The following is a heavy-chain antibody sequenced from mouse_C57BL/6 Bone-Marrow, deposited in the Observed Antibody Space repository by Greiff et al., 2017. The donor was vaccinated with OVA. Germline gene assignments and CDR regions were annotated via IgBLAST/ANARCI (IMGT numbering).Heavy chain of an antibody. CDR2: IDPETGGT. CDR3: TRSGVIYYYGSSYY. Sequence: QVQLQQSGAELVRPGASVTPSCKASGYTFTDYEMHWVKQTPVHGLEWIGAIDPETGGTAYNQKFKGKAILTADKSSSTAYMELRSLTSEDSAVYYCTRSGVIYYYGSSYYWGQGTTLTVSS. V-gene: IGHV1-15*01. J-gene: IGHJ2*01. D-gene: IGHD1-1*01. CDR1: GYTFTDYE.